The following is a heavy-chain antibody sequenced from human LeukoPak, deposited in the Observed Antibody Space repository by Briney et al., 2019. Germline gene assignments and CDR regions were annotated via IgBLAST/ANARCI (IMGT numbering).Heavy chain of an antibody. J-gene: IGHJ3*02. CDR3: ARQDYYYDSSGYFDAFDI. V-gene: IGHV4-39*01. Sequence: PSETLSLTCTVSGGSISSSSYYWGWIRQPPGKGLEWMGSIYYSGSTYYNPSLKSRVTISVDTSKNQFSLKLSSVTAADTAVYYCARQDYYYDSSGYFDAFDIWGQGTMVTVSS. CDR1: GGSISSSSYY. CDR2: IYYSGST. D-gene: IGHD3-22*01.